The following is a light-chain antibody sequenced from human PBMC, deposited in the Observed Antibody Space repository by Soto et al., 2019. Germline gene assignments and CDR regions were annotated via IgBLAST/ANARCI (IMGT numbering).Light chain of an antibody. CDR3: QAWDSSTAV. CDR1: KLGDKY. CDR2: QDS. Sequence: SYELTQPPSVSVSPGQTASITCFGDKLGDKYACWYQQKPGQSPVLVIYQDSKRPSGIPERFSGSNSGNTATLTISGTQAMDEADYYCQAWDSSTAVFGTGTKLIVL. J-gene: IGLJ1*01. V-gene: IGLV3-1*01.